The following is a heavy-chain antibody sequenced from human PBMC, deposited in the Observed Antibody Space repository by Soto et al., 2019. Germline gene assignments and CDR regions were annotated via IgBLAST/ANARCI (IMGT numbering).Heavy chain of an antibody. CDR3: TRSDYDTSGYTDY. CDR2: ISESGTTI. CDR1: GFAFSAYY. J-gene: IGHJ4*02. V-gene: IGHV3-11*01. Sequence: QVHLMESGGGLVKPGGSLRLSCAASGFAFSAYYMRWIRQAPWKGLEWLSYISESGTTIYYADSVKGRFTISRDNAKNSLYLQMNSLRVEDTAVYYCTRSDYDTSGYTDYWGQGTLVTVSS. D-gene: IGHD3-22*01.